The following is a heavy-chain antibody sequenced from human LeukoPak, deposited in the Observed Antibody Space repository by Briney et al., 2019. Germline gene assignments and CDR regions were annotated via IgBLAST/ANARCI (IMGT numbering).Heavy chain of an antibody. Sequence: ASVKVSCKASGYTFTSYAMHWVRQAPEQRLEWMGWINAGNGNTKYSQKFQGRVTITRDTSASTAYMELSSLRSEDTAVYYCARDYGSSRFLEWLLGYYGMDVWGQGTTVTVSS. CDR2: INAGNGNT. J-gene: IGHJ6*02. CDR1: GYTFTSYA. V-gene: IGHV1-3*01. D-gene: IGHD3-3*01. CDR3: ARDYGSSRFLEWLLGYYGMDV.